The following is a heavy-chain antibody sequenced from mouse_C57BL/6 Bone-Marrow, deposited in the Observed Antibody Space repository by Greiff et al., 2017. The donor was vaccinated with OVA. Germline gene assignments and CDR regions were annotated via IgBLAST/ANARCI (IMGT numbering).Heavy chain of an antibody. CDR1: GYTFTSYW. J-gene: IGHJ3*01. Sequence: QVQLQQPGAELVRPGSSVKLSCKASGYTFTSYWMHWVKQRPIQGLEWIGNIDPSDSETHYNQKFKDKATLTVDKSSSTAYMQLSSLTSEDSAVYYCARRGQLELAYWGQGTLVTVSA. V-gene: IGHV1-52*01. D-gene: IGHD3-3*01. CDR3: ARRGQLELAY. CDR2: IDPSDSET.